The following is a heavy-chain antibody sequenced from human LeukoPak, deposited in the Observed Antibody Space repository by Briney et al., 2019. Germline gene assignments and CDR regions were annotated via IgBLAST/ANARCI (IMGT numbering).Heavy chain of an antibody. J-gene: IGHJ3*02. CDR1: GGSISSYY. CDR2: IYYSGST. D-gene: IGHD3-10*01. Sequence: SETLSLTCTVSGGSISSYYWSWIRQPPGKGLEWIGYIYYSGSTNYNPSLKSRVTISVDTSKNQFSLKLSSVTAADTAVYYCASLYGSGSYYSWDAFDIWGQGTMVTVSS. CDR3: ASLYGSGSYYSWDAFDI. V-gene: IGHV4-59*01.